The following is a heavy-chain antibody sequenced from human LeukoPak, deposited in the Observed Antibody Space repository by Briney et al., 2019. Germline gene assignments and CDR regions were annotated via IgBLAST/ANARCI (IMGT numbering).Heavy chain of an antibody. V-gene: IGHV3-66*01. D-gene: IGHD4-11*01. CDR3: ARGDYIHGNYFDY. CDR2: IYSGGTT. Sequence: GGSLRLSCAGPGFTVGDNYMNWVRQAPGKGLEWVSAIYSGGTTYYADSVKGRFTVSRDNSKNTLHLQMNSLRPEDSAVYYCARGDYIHGNYFDYWGQGTLVTVSS. CDR1: GFTVGDNY. J-gene: IGHJ4*02.